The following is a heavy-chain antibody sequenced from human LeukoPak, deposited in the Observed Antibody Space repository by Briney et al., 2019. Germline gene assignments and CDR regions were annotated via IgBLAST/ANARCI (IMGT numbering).Heavy chain of an antibody. Sequence: KASETLSLTCIVSGDSLSSYYWSWIRHPAGKGLEWIGRIYTRGSTNYNPSLKSRATMSVDTSKNQFSLNLSSVTAADTAVYYCARTTYYDVLSFEYWGQGNLVTVSS. D-gene: IGHD3-9*01. J-gene: IGHJ4*02. V-gene: IGHV4-4*07. CDR1: GDSLSSYY. CDR2: IYTRGST. CDR3: ARTTYYDVLSFEY.